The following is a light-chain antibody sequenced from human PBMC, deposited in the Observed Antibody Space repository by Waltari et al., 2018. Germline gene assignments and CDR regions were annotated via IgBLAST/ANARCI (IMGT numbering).Light chain of an antibody. Sequence: EIVLTQSPGTLSLSLGERATVSCRASQSVSRALARYQQKPGQAPRLLIYGASTRATGIPXRFRSSGSGTDFSLTISRLEPDDFAVYYCQHYLRLPVTFGQGTTVEI. CDR1: QSVSRA. CDR2: GAS. CDR3: QHYLRLPVT. V-gene: IGKV3-20*01. J-gene: IGKJ1*01.